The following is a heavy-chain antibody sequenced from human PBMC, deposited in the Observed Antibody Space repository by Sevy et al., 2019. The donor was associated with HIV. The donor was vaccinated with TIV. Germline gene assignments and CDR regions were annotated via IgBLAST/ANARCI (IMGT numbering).Heavy chain of an antibody. CDR3: ARGNYDYGQGYMDV. J-gene: IGHJ6*03. D-gene: IGHD3-16*01. CDR2: ISSSSSSI. CDR1: EFTFSSYS. Sequence: GGSLRLSCAASEFTFSSYSMNWVRQAPGKGLEWVAYISSSSSSIYYVYSVKGLFTISRDNAKNSLYLQMNSLRDEDTAGYYCARGNYDYGQGYMDVWGKGTTVTVSS. V-gene: IGHV3-48*02.